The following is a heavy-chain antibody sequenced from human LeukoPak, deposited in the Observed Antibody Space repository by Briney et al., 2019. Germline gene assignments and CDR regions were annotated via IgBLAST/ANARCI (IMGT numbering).Heavy chain of an antibody. CDR2: IYYSGST. D-gene: IGHD1-26*01. Sequence: SDTLSLLHSVSGRPHSRGGYFCSSVPRHPAKGLGWIRYIYYSGSTCYNPSLKSRVTISVDTSKTQFSLKRSSVTAADTDVYYCARLGPFVGGTHRFDPWGQGTLVTVSS. CDR3: ARLGPFVGGTHRFDP. CDR1: GRPHSRGGYF. J-gene: IGHJ5*02. V-gene: IGHV4-31*03.